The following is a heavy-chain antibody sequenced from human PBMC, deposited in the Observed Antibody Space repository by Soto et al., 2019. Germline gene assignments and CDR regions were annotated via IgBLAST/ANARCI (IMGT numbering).Heavy chain of an antibody. J-gene: IGHJ4*02. CDR2: IYYNGNT. V-gene: IGHV4-59*11. CDR3: TRANWYSEY. D-gene: IGHD7-27*01. Sequence: QVQLQESGPGLVKPSESLSLTCSVSGGSISNHYWSWIRQPPGKGLEWIGYIYYNGNTNYKPSHKSRVTMSVDTSRNQISLKLTTVTAADTAVYYCTRANWYSEYWGQGTLVTVSS. CDR1: GGSISNHY.